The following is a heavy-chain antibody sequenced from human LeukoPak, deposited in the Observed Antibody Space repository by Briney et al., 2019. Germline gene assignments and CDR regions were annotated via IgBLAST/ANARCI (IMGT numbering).Heavy chain of an antibody. J-gene: IGHJ4*02. CDR3: AREGGDIVGAGRGSYS. Sequence: PGGSLRLSCAASGFTFRSYGIHSTPQAPAKGLEWVTIIWNHGNKQCYVDSVRGRYTISRDNSKNTVYLQRNNLRAEDTALYYCAREGGDIVGAGRGSYSWGQGTLVTVSS. CDR1: GFTFRSYG. CDR2: IWNHGNKQ. D-gene: IGHD6-19*01. V-gene: IGHV3-33*01.